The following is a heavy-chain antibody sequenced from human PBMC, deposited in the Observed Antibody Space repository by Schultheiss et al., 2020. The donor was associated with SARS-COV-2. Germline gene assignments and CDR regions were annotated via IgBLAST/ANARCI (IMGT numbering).Heavy chain of an antibody. CDR3: ARHDGLTRIAVGGFDY. CDR2: IYHSGRT. D-gene: IGHD6-19*01. J-gene: IGHJ4*02. Sequence: SQTLSLTCTVSGGSMRPYYWSWIRQPPGKGLEWIGYIYHSGRTNYSPSLKSRVTMSVDTSKNQFSLKLSSVTAADTAVYYCARHDGLTRIAVGGFDYWGQGTLVTVSS. CDR1: GGSMRPYY. V-gene: IGHV4-59*08.